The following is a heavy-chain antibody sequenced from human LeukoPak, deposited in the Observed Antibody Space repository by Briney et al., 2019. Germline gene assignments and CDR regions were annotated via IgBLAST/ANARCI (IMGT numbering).Heavy chain of an antibody. CDR3: ARCYGDHTSNWFDP. V-gene: IGHV4-34*01. D-gene: IGHD4-17*01. CDR2: INHSGST. CDR1: GFNFNSYD. Sequence: GSLRLSCVVSGFNFNSYDIHWVRQAPGKGLEWIGEINHSGSTNYNPSLKSRVTISVDTSKNQFSLKLSSVTAADTAVYYCARCYGDHTSNWFDPWGQGTLVTVSS. J-gene: IGHJ5*02.